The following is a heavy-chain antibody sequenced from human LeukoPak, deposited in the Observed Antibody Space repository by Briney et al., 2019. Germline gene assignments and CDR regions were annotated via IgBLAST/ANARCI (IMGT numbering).Heavy chain of an antibody. D-gene: IGHD6-13*01. CDR1: GGSISSGGYS. CDR2: IYHSGNI. CDR3: ARDPVAAAGTAFDY. V-gene: IGHV4-30-2*01. Sequence: PSQTLSLTCAVSGGSISSGGYSWRWIRQPPGKGLEWIAEIYHSGNINYNPSFKSRVTISVDKSKKQISLKLSSVTAADTAVYYCARDPVAAAGTAFDYWGQGTLVTVSS. J-gene: IGHJ4*02.